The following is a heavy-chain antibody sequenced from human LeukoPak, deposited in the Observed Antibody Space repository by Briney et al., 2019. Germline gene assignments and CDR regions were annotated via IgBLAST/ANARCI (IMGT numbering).Heavy chain of an antibody. CDR3: AKEGPSYLTLYCSGGSCYLDY. CDR2: ISSSSSYI. V-gene: IGHV3-21*01. D-gene: IGHD2-15*01. J-gene: IGHJ4*02. Sequence: PGGSLRLSCAASGFTFSSYTMNWVRQAPGKGLEWVSSISSSSSYIYYAESVKGRFTMSRDNAKNSLYLQMNSLRAEDTAVYYCAKEGPSYLTLYCSGGSCYLDYWGQGTLVTVSS. CDR1: GFTFSSYT.